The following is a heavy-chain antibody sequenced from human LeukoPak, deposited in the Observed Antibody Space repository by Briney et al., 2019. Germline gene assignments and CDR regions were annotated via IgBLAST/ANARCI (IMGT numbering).Heavy chain of an antibody. CDR3: ARARAKGDLALDY. D-gene: IGHD2-21*02. CDR2: IYSSDYR. Sequence: GGSLRLSCAASGLIVSSNHMNWVRQAPGKGLEWVSIIYSSDYRYYADSVKGRFTISRDNSKNTLYLQMNSLRAEDTAVYYCARARAKGDLALDYWGQGTLVTVSS. V-gene: IGHV3-66*01. J-gene: IGHJ4*02. CDR1: GLIVSSNH.